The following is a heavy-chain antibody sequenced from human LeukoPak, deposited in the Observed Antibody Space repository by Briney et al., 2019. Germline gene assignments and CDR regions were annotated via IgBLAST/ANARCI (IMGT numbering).Heavy chain of an antibody. CDR1: GFTFSNYW. V-gene: IGHV3-74*01. D-gene: IGHD3-9*01. Sequence: PGGSLRLSCAASGFTFSNYWMHWVRHAPGKGLVWVSRIKGDGSHTIYADSVKGRFTISGDNAKNTLYLQMKSLRAEDTAVYYCVRDWDHFDFDSWGLGTLVTVSS. J-gene: IGHJ5*01. CDR3: VRDWDHFDFDS. CDR2: IKGDGSHT.